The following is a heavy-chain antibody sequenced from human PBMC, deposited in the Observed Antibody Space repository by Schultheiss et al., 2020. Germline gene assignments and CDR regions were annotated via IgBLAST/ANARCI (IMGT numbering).Heavy chain of an antibody. J-gene: IGHJ1*01. V-gene: IGHV4-61*01. CDR1: GGSISSGSYY. CDR3: ARTNERDDYDDYGEYFQH. CDR2: IYYSGST. Sequence: SETLSLTCTVSGGSISSGSYYWSWIRQPPGKGLEWIGYIYYSGSTNYNPSLKSRVTISVDTSKNQFSLKLSSVTAADTAVYYCARTNERDDYDDYGEYFQHWGQGTLVTVSS. D-gene: IGHD4-17*01.